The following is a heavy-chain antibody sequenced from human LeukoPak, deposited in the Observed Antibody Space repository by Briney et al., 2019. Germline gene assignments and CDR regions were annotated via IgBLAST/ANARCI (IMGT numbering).Heavy chain of an antibody. J-gene: IGHJ4*02. D-gene: IGHD3-10*01. V-gene: IGHV4-59*01. Sequence: SETLSLTCTVSGGSISTYYWSWIRQSPGKGLEWIGYIYYSGSTSYNPSLKSRVTISIDTSKTQFSLKLSSVTAADTAAYYCARVVYSGSWGYFDYWGQGALVTVSS. CDR3: ARVVYSGSWGYFDY. CDR2: IYYSGST. CDR1: GGSISTYY.